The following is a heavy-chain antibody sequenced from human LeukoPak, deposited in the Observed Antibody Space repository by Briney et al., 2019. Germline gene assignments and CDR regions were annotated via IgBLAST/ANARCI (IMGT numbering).Heavy chain of an antibody. CDR2: INPNSGGT. D-gene: IGHD3-10*01. V-gene: IGHV1-2*02. J-gene: IGHJ5*02. CDR1: GYTFTGYY. Sequence: GASVKVSCKASGYTFTGYYMHWMRQAPGQGLEWMGWINPNSGGTNYAQKFQGRVTMTRDASISTAYMELSRLRSDDTAVYYCAREGDYYGSGRDWFDPWGQGTLVTVSS. CDR3: AREGDYYGSGRDWFDP.